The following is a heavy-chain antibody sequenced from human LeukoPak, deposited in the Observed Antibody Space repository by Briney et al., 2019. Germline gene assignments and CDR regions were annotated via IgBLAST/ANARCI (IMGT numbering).Heavy chain of an antibody. Sequence: SETLSLTCTVSGGSISSYYWSWIRQPAGKGLEWIGRIYTSGSTNYNPSLKSRVTLSLDTSKNQFSLRLSSVTAADTAMYYCARDSGNYRGMDYWGQGTLVTVSS. D-gene: IGHD1-26*01. V-gene: IGHV4-4*07. J-gene: IGHJ4*02. CDR3: ARDSGNYRGMDY. CDR2: IYTSGST. CDR1: GGSISSYY.